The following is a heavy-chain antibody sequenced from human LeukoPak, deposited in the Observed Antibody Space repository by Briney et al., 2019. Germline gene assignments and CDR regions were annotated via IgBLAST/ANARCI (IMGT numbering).Heavy chain of an antibody. D-gene: IGHD6-19*01. CDR2: MNPNGGNT. CDR3: TRGSSGRRDN. CDR1: GYTFTSCD. Sequence: ASVKVSCKASGYTFTSCDINWVRQATGQGLEWMGWMNPNGGNTGYGQSFQGRVTMTRDISIGTAYMELSNLTSEDTAICYCTRGSSGRRDNWGQGTLVTVSA. J-gene: IGHJ4*02. V-gene: IGHV1-8*01.